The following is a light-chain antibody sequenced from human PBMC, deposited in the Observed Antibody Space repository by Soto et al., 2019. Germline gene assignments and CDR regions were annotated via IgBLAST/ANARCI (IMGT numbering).Light chain of an antibody. CDR1: QSVSSN. J-gene: IGKJ1*01. CDR2: GAF. V-gene: IGKV3-15*01. CDR3: QQYNDWPLT. Sequence: ELVMTQSPVTLSVSPGERATLSCRASQSVSSNLAWYQQKPGQAPSHLIYGAFTRATGIPARFSGTGSGTEFTLTISSLQSEDFALYYCQQYNDWPLTFGQGTKVDIK.